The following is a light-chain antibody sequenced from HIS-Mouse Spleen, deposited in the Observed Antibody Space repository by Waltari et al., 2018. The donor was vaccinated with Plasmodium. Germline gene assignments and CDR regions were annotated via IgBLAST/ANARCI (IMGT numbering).Light chain of an antibody. J-gene: IGKJ3*01. CDR2: WAS. V-gene: IGKV4-1*01. CDR1: QSVLYSSNNKNY. CDR3: QQYYSTPFT. Sequence: DIVMTQSPDSLAVSLGEGATINCKPSQSVLYSSNNKNYLAWYQQKPGQPTKLLIYWASTRESGVPDRFSGSGSGTDFTLTISSLQAEDVAVYYCQQYYSTPFTFGPGTKVDIK.